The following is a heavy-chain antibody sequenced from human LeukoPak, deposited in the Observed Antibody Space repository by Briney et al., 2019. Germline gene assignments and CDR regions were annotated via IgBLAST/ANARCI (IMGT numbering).Heavy chain of an antibody. V-gene: IGHV1-69*13. J-gene: IGHJ4*02. CDR1: GGTFSSYA. CDR3: ARDYYGSGSYYKPFDY. D-gene: IGHD3-10*01. CDR2: IIPVFGTA. Sequence: ASVKVSCKASGGTFSSYAISWVRQAPGQGLEWMGGIIPVFGTANYAQKFQGRVTITADESTSTAYMELSSLRSEDTAVYYCARDYYGSGSYYKPFDYWGQGTLVTVSS.